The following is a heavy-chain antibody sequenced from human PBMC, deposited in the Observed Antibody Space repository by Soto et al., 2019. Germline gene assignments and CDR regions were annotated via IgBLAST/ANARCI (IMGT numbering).Heavy chain of an antibody. J-gene: IGHJ4*02. CDR3: ARGVFPTYFDY. CDR1: GYSISSSNW. CDR2: IYYSGTT. Sequence: SDTLSLTCAVSGYSISSSNWWGWIRQPPGKGLEWIGYIYYSGTTYYNPSLKSRVAISITSSRNQFSLTLNSVTAADTALYSCARGVFPTYFDYWGQGIMVTVSS. V-gene: IGHV4-28*03.